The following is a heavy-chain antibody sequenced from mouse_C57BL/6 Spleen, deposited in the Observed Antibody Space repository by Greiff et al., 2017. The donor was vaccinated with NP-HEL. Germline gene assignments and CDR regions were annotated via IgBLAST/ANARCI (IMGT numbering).Heavy chain of an antibody. D-gene: IGHD2-2*01. CDR3: APSTMVTGLDY. CDR1: GYTFTDYY. CDR2: INPNNGGT. V-gene: IGHV1-26*01. Sequence: VQLQQSGPELVKPGASVKISCKASGYTFTDYYMNWVKQSHGKSLEWIGDINPNNGGTSYNQKFKGKATLTVDKSSSTAYMELRSLTSEDSAVYYCAPSTMVTGLDYWGQGTTLTVSS. J-gene: IGHJ2*01.